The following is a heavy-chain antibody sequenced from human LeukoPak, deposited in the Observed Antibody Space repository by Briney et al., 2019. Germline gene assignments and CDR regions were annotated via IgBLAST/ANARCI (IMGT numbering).Heavy chain of an antibody. CDR3: AKGSDTAMVTALDY. V-gene: IGHV4-59*01. D-gene: IGHD5-18*01. CDR1: GGSISSYY. Sequence: AETLSLTCTVSGGSISSYYWSWIRQPPGKGLEWIGYIYYSGSTNYNPSPKSRVTISVDTSKNQFSLKLSSVTAADTAVYYCAKGSDTAMVTALDYWGQGTLVTVSS. CDR2: IYYSGST. J-gene: IGHJ4*02.